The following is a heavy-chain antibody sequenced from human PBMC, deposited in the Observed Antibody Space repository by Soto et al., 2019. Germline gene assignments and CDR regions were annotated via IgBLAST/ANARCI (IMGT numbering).Heavy chain of an antibody. D-gene: IGHD2-15*01. J-gene: IGHJ3*02. Sequence: GGSLRLSCAASGFTFSSYWMHWVRQAPGKELVWVSRINSDGSSTSYADSVKGRFTISRDNAKNTLYLQMNSLRAEDTAVYYCARPRSVVVAATRFRAFDIWGQGTMVTVSS. CDR2: INSDGSST. V-gene: IGHV3-74*01. CDR1: GFTFSSYW. CDR3: ARPRSVVVAATRFRAFDI.